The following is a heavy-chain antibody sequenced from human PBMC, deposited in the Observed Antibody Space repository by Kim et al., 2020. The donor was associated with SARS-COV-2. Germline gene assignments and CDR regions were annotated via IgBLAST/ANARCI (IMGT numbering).Heavy chain of an antibody. CDR1: GFTFSSYS. V-gene: IGHV3-21*01. CDR2: ISSSSSYI. Sequence: GGSLRLSCAASGFTFSSYSMNWVRQAPGKGLEWVSSISSSSSYIYYADSVKGRFTISRDNAKNSLYLQMNSLRAEDTAVYYCARSPYDSSGYPTYYFDYWGQGTLVTVSS. CDR3: ARSPYDSSGYPTYYFDY. D-gene: IGHD3-22*01. J-gene: IGHJ4*02.